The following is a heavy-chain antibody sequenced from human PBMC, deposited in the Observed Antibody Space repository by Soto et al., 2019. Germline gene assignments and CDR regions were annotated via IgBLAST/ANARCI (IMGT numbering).Heavy chain of an antibody. CDR1: GYTFTSYG. V-gene: IGHV1-18*01. J-gene: IGHJ6*02. CDR3: AREASGVVVTFGLQRRDYYYGMDV. D-gene: IGHD2-21*02. CDR2: ISAYNGNT. Sequence: QVQLVQSGAEVKKPGASVKVSCKASGYTFTSYGISWVRQAPGQGLEWMGWISAYNGNTNYAQKLQGRVTMTTDTSTSTAYMELRSLSSDDTAVYYCAREASGVVVTFGLQRRDYYYGMDVWGQGTTVTVSS.